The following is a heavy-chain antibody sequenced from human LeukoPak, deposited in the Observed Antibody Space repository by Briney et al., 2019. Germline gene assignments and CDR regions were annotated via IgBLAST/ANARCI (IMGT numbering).Heavy chain of an antibody. CDR2: ISAYNGYT. V-gene: IGHV1-18*01. CDR3: ARDRDYYDSSGYSDKSDY. J-gene: IGHJ4*02. Sequence: GASVKVSCKASSYTFSSYGISWVRQAPGQGLEWMGWISAYNGYTNYAQKFQGRVTITADKSTSTAYMELSSLRSEDTAVYYCARDRDYYDSSGYSDKSDYWGQGTLVTVSS. D-gene: IGHD3-22*01. CDR1: SYTFSSYG.